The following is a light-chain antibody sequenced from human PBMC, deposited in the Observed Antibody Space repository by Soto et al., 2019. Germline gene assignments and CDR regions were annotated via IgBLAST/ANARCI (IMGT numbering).Light chain of an antibody. CDR3: MHALQTPIT. CDR1: QSLLRTDGYNY. J-gene: IGKJ5*01. Sequence: DIVMTQSPLSLPVTPGEPASISCRSGQSLLRTDGYNYLDWYLQKPGQSPQLLIYLGSNRASGGPGRFSGRWSSQKFTLKIKRGEAWDVGVYYCMHALQTPITFGQGTRLEIK. V-gene: IGKV2-28*01. CDR2: LGS.